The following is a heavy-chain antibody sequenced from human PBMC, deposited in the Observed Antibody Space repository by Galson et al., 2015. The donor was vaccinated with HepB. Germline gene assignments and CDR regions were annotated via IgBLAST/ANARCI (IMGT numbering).Heavy chain of an antibody. J-gene: IGHJ3*02. CDR1: GFTFSSYA. D-gene: IGHD3-22*01. CDR3: AKDLGGTPRFRTYYYDSSGYYSYDAFDI. Sequence: SLRLSCAASGFTFSSYALSWVRQAPGKGLEWVSAISGSGGSTYYADSVKGRFTISRDNSKNTLYLQMNSLRAEDTAVYYCAKDLGGTPRFRTYYYDSSGYYSYDAFDIWGQGTMVTVSS. V-gene: IGHV3-23*01. CDR2: ISGSGGST.